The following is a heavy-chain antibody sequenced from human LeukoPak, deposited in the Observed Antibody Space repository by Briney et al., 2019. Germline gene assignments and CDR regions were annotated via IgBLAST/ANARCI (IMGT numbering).Heavy chain of an antibody. CDR1: GFTFSIYA. CDR3: AKDYDSSGYDY. Sequence: GGSLRLSCAASGFTFSIYAMSWVRQAPGKGLEWVSTISGSGDSTYYADSVKGRSTISRDNSKNTLYLQMNSPRAEDTAVYYCAKDYDSSGYDYWGQGTLVTVSS. V-gene: IGHV3-23*01. D-gene: IGHD3-22*01. J-gene: IGHJ4*02. CDR2: ISGSGDST.